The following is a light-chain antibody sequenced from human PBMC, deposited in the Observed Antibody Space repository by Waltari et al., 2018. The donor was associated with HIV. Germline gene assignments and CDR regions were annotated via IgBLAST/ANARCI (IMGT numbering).Light chain of an antibody. CDR1: RSDVGGYDS. J-gene: IGLJ3*02. CDR2: EVI. Sequence: QSALTQPRSVSGSPGQSVTISCTGTRSDVGGYDSVSWYLQHPGKVPKLIIYEVIKRPAGVPDLFAGSKSGNTASLTISGLQTEDEADYFCCSYAGTYTYVLFGGGTKLTVL. V-gene: IGLV2-11*01. CDR3: CSYAGTYTYVL.